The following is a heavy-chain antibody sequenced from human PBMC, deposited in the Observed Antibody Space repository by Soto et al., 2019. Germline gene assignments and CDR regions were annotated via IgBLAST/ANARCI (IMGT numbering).Heavy chain of an antibody. CDR2: IKSKTDGGTT. V-gene: IGHV3-15*01. J-gene: IGHJ6*02. Sequence: VGSLRLSCAASGFTFSNAWMSWVRQAPGKGLEWVGRIKSKTDGGTTDYAAPVKGRFTISRDDSKNTLYLQMNSLKTEDTAVYYCTTDGALHCSSTSCSDYYYYGMDVWGQGTTVTVSS. CDR3: TTDGALHCSSTSCSDYYYYGMDV. D-gene: IGHD2-2*01. CDR1: GFTFSNAW.